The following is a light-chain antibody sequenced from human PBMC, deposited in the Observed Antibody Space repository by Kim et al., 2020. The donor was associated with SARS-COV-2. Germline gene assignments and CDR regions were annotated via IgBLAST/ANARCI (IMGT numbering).Light chain of an antibody. CDR3: TSYTRRNTWV. CDR2: EVK. V-gene: IGLV2-14*01. Sequence: QSALTQPASLSGSPGQSITISCTATTSDVGGLKYVSWYQQHPGKAPKLIIYEVKNRPSGVSNRFSGSKSLNTASLTISGLQAEDESDYYCTSYTRRNTWVFGGGTQLTVL. CDR1: TSDVGGLKY. J-gene: IGLJ3*02.